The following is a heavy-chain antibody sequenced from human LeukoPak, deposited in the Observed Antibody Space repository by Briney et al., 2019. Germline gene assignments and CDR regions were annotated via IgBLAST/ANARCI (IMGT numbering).Heavy chain of an antibody. D-gene: IGHD3-10*01. Sequence: GRSLRLSCAASGFTFDDYAMHWVRQAPGKGLEWVSGISWNSGSIGYADSVKGRFTVSRDITKNSLYLQMNSLRAEDTALYYCAKGSGSGTYYTVDYWGQGTLVTVSS. CDR2: ISWNSGSI. CDR1: GFTFDDYA. CDR3: AKGSGSGTYYTVDY. V-gene: IGHV3-9*01. J-gene: IGHJ4*02.